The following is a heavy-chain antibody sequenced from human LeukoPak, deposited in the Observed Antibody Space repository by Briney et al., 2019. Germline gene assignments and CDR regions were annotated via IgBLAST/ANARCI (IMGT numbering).Heavy chain of an antibody. CDR1: GGSFSGYY. V-gene: IGHV4-34*01. D-gene: IGHD3-10*01. CDR3: ARQRRVRGAKEVYYYYYYYMDV. CDR2: INHSGST. Sequence: SETLSLTCAVYGGSFSGYYWSWIRQPPGKGLEWIGEINHSGSTNYNPSLKSRVTMSVDTSKNQFSLKLSSVTAADTAVYYCARQRRVRGAKEVYYYYYYYMDVWGKGTTVTISS. J-gene: IGHJ6*03.